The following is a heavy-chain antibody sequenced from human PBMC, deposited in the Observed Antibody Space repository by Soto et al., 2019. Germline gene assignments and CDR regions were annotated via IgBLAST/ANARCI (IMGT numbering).Heavy chain of an antibody. CDR3: AGEKADSYGPTDGYGMDV. J-gene: IGHJ6*02. CDR2: ISYDGSNK. D-gene: IGHD5-18*01. CDR1: GFTFSSYA. Sequence: GGSLRLSCAASGFTFSSYAMHWVRQAPGKGLEWVAVISYDGSNKYYADSVKGRFTISRDNSKNTLYLQMNSLRAEDTAVYYCAGEKADSYGPTDGYGMDVWGQGTTVTVSS. V-gene: IGHV3-30-3*01.